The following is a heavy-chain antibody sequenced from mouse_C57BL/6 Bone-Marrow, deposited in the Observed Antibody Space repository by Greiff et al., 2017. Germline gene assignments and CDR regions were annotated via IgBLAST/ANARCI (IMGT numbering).Heavy chain of an antibody. CDR1: GFTFSDYY. CDR2: ISNGGGST. D-gene: IGHD2-4*01. CDR3: ARDYDGVAY. V-gene: IGHV5-12*01. Sequence: VQLKESGGGLVQPGGSLKLSCAASGFTFSDYYMYWVRQTPEKRLEWVAYISNGGGSTYYPDTVKGRFTISRDNAKNTLYLQMSRLKSEDTAMYYCARDYDGVAYWGQGTLVTVSA. J-gene: IGHJ3*01.